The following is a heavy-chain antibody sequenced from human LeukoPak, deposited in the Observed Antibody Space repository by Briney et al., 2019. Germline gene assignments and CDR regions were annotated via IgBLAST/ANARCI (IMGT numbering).Heavy chain of an antibody. Sequence: GGSLRLSCAASGFTFSRYAMSWVRQAPGKGLEWVSVISGSGTNTYYADSVKGRFTISRDNSKNTLYLQMNSLRAEDTAVYYCARGSGSGWTLGWFDPWGQGTLVIVSS. J-gene: IGHJ5*02. D-gene: IGHD6-19*01. CDR2: ISGSGTNT. V-gene: IGHV3-23*01. CDR3: ARGSGSGWTLGWFDP. CDR1: GFTFSRYA.